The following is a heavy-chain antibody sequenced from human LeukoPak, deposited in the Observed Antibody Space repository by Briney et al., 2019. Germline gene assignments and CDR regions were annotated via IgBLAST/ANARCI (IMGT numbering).Heavy chain of an antibody. J-gene: IGHJ4*02. Sequence: GGSLRLSCAASGFTFSTYWMHWVRQAPGKGLVWVSRISGDGSDTTYADSVKGRFTISRDNAKNTLYLQMNSLRAEDTAVYYCARSRYYFDYWGQGTLVTVSS. CDR2: ISGDGSDT. D-gene: IGHD6-13*01. CDR3: ARSRYYFDY. V-gene: IGHV3-74*01. CDR1: GFTFSTYW.